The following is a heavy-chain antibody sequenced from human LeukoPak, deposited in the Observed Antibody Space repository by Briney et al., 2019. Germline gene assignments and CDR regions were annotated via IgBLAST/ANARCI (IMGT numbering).Heavy chain of an antibody. Sequence: GGSLRLSCAASGFTFSSYWMHWVRQAPGKGLVWVSRINSDGSSTSYADSVKGRFTISRDTAKNTLYLQMNSLRAEDTAVYYRARGDIVLVPAAHYYYMDVWGKGTTVTVSS. CDR1: GFTFSSYW. CDR2: INSDGSST. V-gene: IGHV3-74*01. J-gene: IGHJ6*03. CDR3: ARGDIVLVPAAHYYYMDV. D-gene: IGHD2-2*01.